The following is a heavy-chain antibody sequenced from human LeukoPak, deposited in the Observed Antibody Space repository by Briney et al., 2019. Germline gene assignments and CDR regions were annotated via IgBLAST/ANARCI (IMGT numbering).Heavy chain of an antibody. J-gene: IGHJ4*02. Sequence: GGSLRLSCAASGFTFSSYGMHWVSQAPGKGLEWVAFIRYDGSNKYYADSVKGRFTISRDNSKNTLYLQMNSLKTEDTAVYYCTRESPYDYVWGSYRPFDYWGQGTLVTVCS. D-gene: IGHD3-16*02. CDR3: TRESPYDYVWGSYRPFDY. V-gene: IGHV3-30*02. CDR1: GFTFSSYG. CDR2: IRYDGSNK.